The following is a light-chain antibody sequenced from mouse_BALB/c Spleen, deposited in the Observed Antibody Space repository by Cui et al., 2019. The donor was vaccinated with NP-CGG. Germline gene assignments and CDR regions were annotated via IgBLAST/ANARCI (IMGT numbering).Light chain of an antibody. CDR1: TGAVTTSNY. J-gene: IGLJ1*01. CDR3: ALWYSNHWG. Sequence: QAVVNQESALTTSPGETVTLTCRSSTGAVTTSNYANWVQEKPDHLFTGLIGGTNNRAPGVPARFSGSLIGDKAALTITVAQTEDEAIYFCALWYSNHWGFGGGTKLTVL. CDR2: GTN. V-gene: IGLV1*01.